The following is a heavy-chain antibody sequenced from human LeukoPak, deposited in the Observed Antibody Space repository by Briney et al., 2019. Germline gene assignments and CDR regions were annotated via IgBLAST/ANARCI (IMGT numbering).Heavy chain of an antibody. CDR2: IYHSGST. D-gene: IGHD4-11*01. CDR1: GGSISSGGYS. V-gene: IGHV4-30-2*01. Sequence: KTSETLSLTCAVSGGSISSGGYSWSWIRQPPGKGLEWIGYIYHSGSTYYNPSLKSRVTISVDRSKNQFSLKLSSVTAADTAVYYCARGADGPYSKLLPFDYWGQGTLVTVSS. J-gene: IGHJ4*02. CDR3: ARGADGPYSKLLPFDY.